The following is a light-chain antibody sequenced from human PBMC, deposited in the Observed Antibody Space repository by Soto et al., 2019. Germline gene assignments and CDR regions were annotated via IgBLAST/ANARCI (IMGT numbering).Light chain of an antibody. CDR1: QGFSNY. J-gene: IGKJ4*01. CDR3: QKYNTAPLT. V-gene: IGKV1-27*01. Sequence: DIQMTQSPSFLSASVGDRVTITCRASQGFSNYLAWYQQKPGEVPKLLISGATTLQPGVPSRFSGTVYGTHFTLSISSLQSEDAAYYYCQKYNTAPLTFGGGTKVDI. CDR2: GAT.